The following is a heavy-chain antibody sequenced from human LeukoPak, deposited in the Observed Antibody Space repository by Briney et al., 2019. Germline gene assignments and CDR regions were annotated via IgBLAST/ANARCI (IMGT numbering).Heavy chain of an antibody. CDR2: INPNSGGT. CDR3: ARNGPTSRYCSGGSCYDDAFDI. CDR1: GYTFTGYY. V-gene: IGHV1-2*02. J-gene: IGHJ3*02. D-gene: IGHD2-15*01. Sequence: ASVKVSCKASGYTFTGYYMHWVRQAPGQGLEWMGWINPNSGGTNYAQKLQGRVTMTTDTSTSTAYMELRSPRSDDTAVYYCARNGPTSRYCSGGSCYDDAFDIWGQGTMVTVSS.